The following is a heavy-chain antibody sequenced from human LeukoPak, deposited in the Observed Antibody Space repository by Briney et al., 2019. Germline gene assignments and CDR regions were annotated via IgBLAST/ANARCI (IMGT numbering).Heavy chain of an antibody. D-gene: IGHD2-2*01. J-gene: IGHJ4*02. V-gene: IGHV3-48*01. CDR1: GFTFSGSA. CDR3: AKAGPDIVVVPAAHIALGY. CDR2: ISSSSSTI. Sequence: GGSLRLSCAASGFTFSGSAMHWVRQASGKGLEWVSYISSSSSTIYYAGSVKGRFTISRDNSKNTLYLQMNSLRAEDTAVYYCAKAGPDIVVVPAAHIALGYWGQGTLVTVSS.